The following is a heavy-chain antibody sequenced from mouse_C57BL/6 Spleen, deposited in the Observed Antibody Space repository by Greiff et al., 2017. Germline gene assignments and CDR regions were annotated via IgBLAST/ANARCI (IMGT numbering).Heavy chain of an antibody. CDR1: GFSLTSYG. V-gene: IGHV2-4*01. CDR3: AKNIVTTYAMDY. Sequence: QVQLQQSGPGLVQPSQSLSITCTVSGFSLTSYGVHWVRQPPGKGLEWLGVIWSGGSTDYNAAFISRLSISKANSKSQVFFKLNSLQADDTAIYYCAKNIVTTYAMDYWGQGTSVTVSS. J-gene: IGHJ4*01. D-gene: IGHD2-12*01. CDR2: IWSGGST.